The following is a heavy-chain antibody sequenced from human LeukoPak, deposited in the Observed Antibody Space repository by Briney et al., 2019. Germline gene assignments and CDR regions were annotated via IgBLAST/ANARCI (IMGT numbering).Heavy chain of an antibody. V-gene: IGHV3-30*02. CDR3: AKDPWGGEGY. CDR2: IHYDGKSE. CDR1: GFTFSRFG. D-gene: IGHD3-16*01. Sequence: GGSLTLSCAASGFTFSRFGMHWVRQAPGKGLEWVALIHYDGKSEYYPDSVKGRFTISRDNSKNMVYLQMNSLRPEDTAVYFCAKDPWGGEGYWGQGTLVTVSS. J-gene: IGHJ4*02.